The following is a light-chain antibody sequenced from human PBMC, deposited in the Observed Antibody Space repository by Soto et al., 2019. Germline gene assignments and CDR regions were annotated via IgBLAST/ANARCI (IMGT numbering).Light chain of an antibody. V-gene: IGLV2-14*01. CDR2: EVS. CDR1: SGDVGGYYY. J-gene: IGLJ1*01. CDR3: SSYTAGGTI. Sequence: VLTQPASVSGSPGQSITISCTGTSGDVGGYYYVSWYQQLPGKAPKLMISEVSNRPSGVSNRFSGSKSGNTASLTISGLQAEGDADYYCSSYTAGGTIFGTGTKVTVL.